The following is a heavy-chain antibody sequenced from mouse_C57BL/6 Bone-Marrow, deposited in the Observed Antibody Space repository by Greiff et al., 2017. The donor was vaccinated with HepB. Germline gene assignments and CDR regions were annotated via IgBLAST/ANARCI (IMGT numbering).Heavy chain of an antibody. Sequence: EVQLQQSGPELVKPGASVKISCKASGYTFTDYYMNWVKQSHGKSLEWIGDINPNNGGTSYNQKFKGKATLTVDKSSSTAYMELRSLTSEDSAVYYCARWTFNWDFDYWGQGTTLTVSS. CDR2: INPNNGGT. J-gene: IGHJ2*01. CDR3: ARWTFNWDFDY. V-gene: IGHV1-26*01. CDR1: GYTFTDYY. D-gene: IGHD4-1*02.